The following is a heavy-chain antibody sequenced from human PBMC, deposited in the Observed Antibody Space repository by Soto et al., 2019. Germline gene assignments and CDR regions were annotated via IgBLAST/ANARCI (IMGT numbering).Heavy chain of an antibody. CDR1: GFTLTRSA. Sequence: PGGSLRLSCAGSGFTLTRSAVSWVRQAPGKGLEWVSGISAGGGGTYYADSVKGRFTISRDVAKNTLYLQMNSLRAEDTAVYYCAKEPYDMGMDVWGQGTTVTVSS. D-gene: IGHD3-16*01. V-gene: IGHV3-23*01. CDR3: AKEPYDMGMDV. J-gene: IGHJ6*02. CDR2: ISAGGGGT.